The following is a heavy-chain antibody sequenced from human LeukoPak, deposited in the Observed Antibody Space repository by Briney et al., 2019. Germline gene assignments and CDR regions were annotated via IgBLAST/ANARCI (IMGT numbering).Heavy chain of an antibody. J-gene: IGHJ6*03. D-gene: IGHD2-2*02. CDR2: IYYSGST. Sequence: SETLSLTCTVSGGSISSYYWSWIRQPPGKGLEWIGYIYYSGSTNYNPSLKSRVTISVDTSKNQFSLKLSSVTAADTAVYYCARGLGYCSNTSCYTEDYYYYYYMDVWGKGTTVTVSS. CDR1: GGSISSYY. V-gene: IGHV4-59*01. CDR3: ARGLGYCSNTSCYTEDYYYYYYMDV.